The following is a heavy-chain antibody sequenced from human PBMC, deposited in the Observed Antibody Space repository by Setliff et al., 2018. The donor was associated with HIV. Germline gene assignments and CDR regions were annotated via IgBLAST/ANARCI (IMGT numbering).Heavy chain of an antibody. Sequence: SVKVSCKASGYSFTDYYMHWVRQAPGQGLEWMGGIIPIFGTANYAQKFQGRVTITTDESASTVYMELGSLRSEDTAVHYCAREHRHFDYWGQGTLVTVSS. CDR2: IIPIFGTA. CDR1: GYSFTDYY. V-gene: IGHV1-69*05. CDR3: AREHRHFDY. D-gene: IGHD2-21*01. J-gene: IGHJ4*02.